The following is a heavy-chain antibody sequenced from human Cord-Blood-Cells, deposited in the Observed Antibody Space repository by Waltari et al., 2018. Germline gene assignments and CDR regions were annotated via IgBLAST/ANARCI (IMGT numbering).Heavy chain of an antibody. CDR3: ARRSGYSYGDAFDI. D-gene: IGHD5-18*01. V-gene: IGHV3-13*01. J-gene: IGHJ3*02. Sequence: EVQLVESGGGLVQPGGSLRLSCAASGFTFSSYDMHWVRQATGKGLEWVSAIGTAGDTYYPGSVKGRFTISRENAKNSLYLQRNSLRAGDTAVYYCARRSGYSYGDAFDIWGQGTMVTVSS. CDR1: GFTFSSYD. CDR2: IGTAGDT.